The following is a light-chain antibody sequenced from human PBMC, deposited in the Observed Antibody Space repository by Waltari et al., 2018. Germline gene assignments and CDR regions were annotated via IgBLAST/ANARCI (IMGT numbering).Light chain of an antibody. J-gene: IGLJ3*02. Sequence: QAGLTQPPSVSKGLRQTATLTCTGNSNNVGNQGVPWLQQHQGPPPKLLSYRNNNRPSEISERLSASRSGNTASLTITGLQPEDEADYYCSAWDSSLSAWVFGGGTKLTVL. CDR2: RNN. V-gene: IGLV10-54*01. CDR3: SAWDSSLSAWV. CDR1: SNNVGNQG.